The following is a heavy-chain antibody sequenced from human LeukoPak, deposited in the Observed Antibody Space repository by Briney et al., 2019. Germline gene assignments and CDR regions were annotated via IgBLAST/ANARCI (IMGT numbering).Heavy chain of an antibody. CDR3: ARRPLAPYYYGSGTYYYFDY. V-gene: IGHV4-34*01. CDR2: INHSGST. Sequence: SETLSLTCAAYGGSFSGYYWSWIRQPPGKGLEWIGEINHSGSTNYNPSLKSRVTISVDTSKNQFSLKLSSVTAADTAVYYCARRPLAPYYYGSGTYYYFDYWAREPWSPSPQ. D-gene: IGHD3-10*01. J-gene: IGHJ4*02. CDR1: GGSFSGYY.